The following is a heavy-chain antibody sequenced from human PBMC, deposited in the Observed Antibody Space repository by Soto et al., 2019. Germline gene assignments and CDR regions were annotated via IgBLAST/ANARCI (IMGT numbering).Heavy chain of an antibody. CDR2: IIPIFGTA. CDR1: GGTFSSYA. Sequence: SVKVSCKASGGTFSSYAISWVRQAPGQGLEWMGGIIPIFGTANYAQKFQGRVTMTTDTSTSTAYMELRSLRSDDTAVYYCARDAGYSLFDYWGQGTLVTVSS. V-gene: IGHV1-69*05. J-gene: IGHJ4*02. CDR3: ARDAGYSLFDY. D-gene: IGHD5-18*01.